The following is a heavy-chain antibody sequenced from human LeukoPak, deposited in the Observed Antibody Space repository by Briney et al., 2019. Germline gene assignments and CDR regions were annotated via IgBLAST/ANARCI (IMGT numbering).Heavy chain of an antibody. J-gene: IGHJ4*02. D-gene: IGHD6-19*01. V-gene: IGHV1-18*01. Sequence: GASVNVSCKASGYTFTSSGISWVRQAPGQGLEWMGWIGTYTGYSKYAQNLQGRVTMTADTSTSTAYMELSSLRSDDTAMYYCAKNSSGGYSDYWGQGTVHTVSS. CDR3: AKNSSGGYSDY. CDR2: IGTYTGYS. CDR1: GYTFTSSG.